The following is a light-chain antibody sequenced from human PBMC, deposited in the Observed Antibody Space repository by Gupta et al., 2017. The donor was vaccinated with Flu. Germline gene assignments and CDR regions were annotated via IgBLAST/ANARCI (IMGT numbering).Light chain of an antibody. CDR3: AAWDDSLNGPV. CDR1: RSNIGSNT. CDR2: SNN. V-gene: IGLV1-44*01. Sequence: QSVLTQPPSASGTPGQRVTISCSGSRSNIGSNTVNWYQHLPGTAPNLLIYSNNKRPSGVPDRFSGSKYGTSASLAISGLQAEEEADYYCAAWDDSLNGPVFGGGTKLTVL. J-gene: IGLJ3*02.